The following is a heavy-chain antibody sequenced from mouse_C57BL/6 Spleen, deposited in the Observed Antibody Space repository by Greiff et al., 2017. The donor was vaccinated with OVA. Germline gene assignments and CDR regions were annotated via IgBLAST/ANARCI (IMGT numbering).Heavy chain of an antibody. CDR2: IRNKANGYTT. Sequence: EVNVVESGGGLVQPGGSLSLSCAASGFTFTDYYMSWVRQPPGKALEWLGFIRNKANGYTTEYSASVKGRFTISRDNSQSILYLQMNALRAEDSATYYCARYLYGSTWYFDVWGTGTTVTVSS. J-gene: IGHJ1*03. V-gene: IGHV7-3*01. CDR1: GFTFTDYY. CDR3: ARYLYGSTWYFDV. D-gene: IGHD1-1*01.